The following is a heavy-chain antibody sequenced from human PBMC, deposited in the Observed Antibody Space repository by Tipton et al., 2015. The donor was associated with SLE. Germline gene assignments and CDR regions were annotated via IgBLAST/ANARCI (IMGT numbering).Heavy chain of an antibody. D-gene: IGHD2-15*01. CDR1: GGSIGSVSYY. Sequence: TLSLTCSVSGGSIGSVSYYWTWIRQPAGKGLEWIGHIFTTGSTNYNPSLKSRVSVSVYTSKNQFSLNLIAVTAADTAVYYCARDIEYYFESWGQGTLVTVSS. CDR2: IFTTGST. V-gene: IGHV4-61*09. J-gene: IGHJ4*02. CDR3: ARDIEYYFES.